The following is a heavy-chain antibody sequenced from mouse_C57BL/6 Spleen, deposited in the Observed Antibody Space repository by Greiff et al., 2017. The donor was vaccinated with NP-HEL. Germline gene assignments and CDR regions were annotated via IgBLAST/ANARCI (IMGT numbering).Heavy chain of an antibody. V-gene: IGHV1-52*01. CDR2: IDPSDSET. CDR1: GYTFTSYW. J-gene: IGHJ2*01. CDR3: ARGSHVDY. Sequence: VQLQQPGAELVRPGSSVKLSCKASGYTFTSYWMHWVKQRPIQGLEWIGNIDPSDSETHYNQKFKDKATLTVDNSSSTAYMQLSSLTSEDSAVYYCARGSHVDYWGQGTTLTVSS.